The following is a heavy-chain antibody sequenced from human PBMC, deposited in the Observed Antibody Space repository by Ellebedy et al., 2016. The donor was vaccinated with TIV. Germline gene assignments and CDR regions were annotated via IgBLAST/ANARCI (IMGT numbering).Heavy chain of an antibody. CDR2: LIPILGTP. CDR3: ARVSRWEAFDI. V-gene: IGHV1-69*04. J-gene: IGHJ3*02. Sequence: SVKVSCXASGGTFSSDAFSWVRQAPGERLEWMGRLIPILGTPNYAQKFQGRVTISADKSTGTVSLELSSLRSDDTALYYCARVSRWEAFDIWGQGTMVTVSS. D-gene: IGHD1-26*01. CDR1: GGTFSSDA.